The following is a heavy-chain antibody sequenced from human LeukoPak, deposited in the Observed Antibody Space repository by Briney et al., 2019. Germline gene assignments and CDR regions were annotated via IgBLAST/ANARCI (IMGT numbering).Heavy chain of an antibody. CDR1: GGSVSSGNLY. D-gene: IGHD3-16*01. Sequence: SETLSLTCTVSGGSVSSGNLYWSWIRQPPGKGLEWIGYIYYSGSANYNPSLKSRVTVSADMSKNQFSLKLNSVTAADTAVYYCARGLGPIYFDYWGQGTLVTVSS. CDR3: ARGLGPIYFDY. V-gene: IGHV4-61*01. CDR2: IYYSGSA. J-gene: IGHJ4*02.